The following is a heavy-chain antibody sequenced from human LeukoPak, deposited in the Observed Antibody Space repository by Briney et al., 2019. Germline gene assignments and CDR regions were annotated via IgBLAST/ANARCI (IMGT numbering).Heavy chain of an antibody. CDR1: GFTFRSFA. V-gene: IGHV3-23*01. CDR3: AKDREYSYVYDAFDI. J-gene: IGHJ3*02. Sequence: GGSLRLSCAASGFTFRSFALSWVRQAPGRGLEWVSGMSGSGGSTYSADSVKGRFTISRDNSRNTLYLQMNTLRAEDTAVYYCAKDREYSYVYDAFDIWGQGTLVTVSS. CDR2: MSGSGGST. D-gene: IGHD3-16*01.